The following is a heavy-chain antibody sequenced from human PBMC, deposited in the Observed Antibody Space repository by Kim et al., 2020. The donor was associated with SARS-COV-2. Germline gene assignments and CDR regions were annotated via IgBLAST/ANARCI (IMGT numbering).Heavy chain of an antibody. CDR1: GGSISSSDYY. Sequence: SETLSLTCSVSGGSISSSDYYWGWIRQPPGKGLEWIATIYYSGSTYYNPSLKCRVTISVDTSKKQFSLRLSSVTAADAAVYYCARHLRNWYFDLWGRGTLVTVSS. J-gene: IGHJ2*01. CDR2: IYYSGST. CDR3: ARHLRNWYFDL. V-gene: IGHV4-39*01.